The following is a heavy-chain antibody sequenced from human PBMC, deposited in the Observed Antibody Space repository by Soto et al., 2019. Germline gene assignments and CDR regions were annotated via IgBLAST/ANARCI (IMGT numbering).Heavy chain of an antibody. V-gene: IGHV4-39*01. CDR3: ARLPLADCSGGSCYSGWFDP. J-gene: IGHJ5*02. CDR2: IYYSGST. D-gene: IGHD2-15*01. CDR1: GGSISSSSYY. Sequence: QLQLQESGPGLVKPSETLSLTCTVSGGSISSSSYYWGWIRQPPGKGPEWIGSIYYSGSTYYNPSLKSRVTISIDTSKNQFSLKLSSVTAADTAVYYCARLPLADCSGGSCYSGWFDPWGQGTLVTVSS.